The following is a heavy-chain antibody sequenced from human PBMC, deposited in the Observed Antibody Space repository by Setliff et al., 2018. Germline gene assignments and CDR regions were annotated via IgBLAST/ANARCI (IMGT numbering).Heavy chain of an antibody. CDR2: IIPNFGTK. CDR3: AREVVVVKSAINYYYYMDV. J-gene: IGHJ6*03. Sequence: SVKVSCKASGGTFRSYGISWVRQAPGQGLEWMGGIIPNFGTKSYAQKFQGRVTITTDESTNTAYIELSSLRSDDTAVFYCAREVVVVKSAINYYYYMDVWGKGTTVTVSS. V-gene: IGHV1-69*05. CDR1: GGTFRSYG. D-gene: IGHD2-2*01.